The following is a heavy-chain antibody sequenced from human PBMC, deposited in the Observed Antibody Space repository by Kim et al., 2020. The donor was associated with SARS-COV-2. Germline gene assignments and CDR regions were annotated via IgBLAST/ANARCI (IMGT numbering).Heavy chain of an antibody. CDR2: IYYSGST. CDR3: ATIPTAGTFIDY. J-gene: IGHJ4*02. D-gene: IGHD6-13*01. V-gene: IGHV4-30-4*01. Sequence: SETLSLTCTVSGGSISSGDFHWSWIRQSPGKALEWIGYIYYSGSTYYNPSLKSRITISIDTSKTQFSLKLTSVTAADTAVYYCATIPTAGTFIDYWGQGTLVSVSS. CDR1: GGSISSGDFH.